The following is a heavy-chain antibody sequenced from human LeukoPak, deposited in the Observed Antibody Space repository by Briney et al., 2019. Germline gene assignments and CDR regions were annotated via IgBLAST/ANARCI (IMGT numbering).Heavy chain of an antibody. J-gene: IGHJ4*02. V-gene: IGHV4-59*12. D-gene: IGHD3-22*01. Sequence: SETLSLTCTVSGGSISSYYWSWIRQPPGKGLEWIGYIYYSGSTYYNPSLKSRVTISVDTSKNQFSLKLSSVTAADTAVYYCARAETYYYDSSGFPFWGQGTLVTVSS. CDR2: IYYSGST. CDR3: ARAETYYYDSSGFPF. CDR1: GGSISSYY.